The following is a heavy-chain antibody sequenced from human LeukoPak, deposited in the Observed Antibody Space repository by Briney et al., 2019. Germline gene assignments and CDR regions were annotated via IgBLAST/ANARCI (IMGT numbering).Heavy chain of an antibody. Sequence: ASVKVSCKASGCTFTCYYMHWVRQAPGQGLEWMGWINPNSGGTNYAQKFQGRVTMTRDTSISTAYMELSRLRSDDTAVYYCARRYCSGGSCWNEGDFDPWGQGTLVTVSS. J-gene: IGHJ5*02. CDR3: ARRYCSGGSCWNEGDFDP. CDR2: INPNSGGT. V-gene: IGHV1-2*02. D-gene: IGHD2-15*01. CDR1: GCTFTCYY.